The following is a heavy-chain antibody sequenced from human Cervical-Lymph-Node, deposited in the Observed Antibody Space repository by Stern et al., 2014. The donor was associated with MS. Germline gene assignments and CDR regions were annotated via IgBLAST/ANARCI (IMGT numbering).Heavy chain of an antibody. CDR2: ITYDGDRI. V-gene: IGHV3-30*18. CDR3: AKGREEGFLDH. CDR1: GFRFSNYG. Sequence: MQLVESGGGVVQPGRSLRLSCAASGFRFSNYGMHWVRQAPGKGLEWVAVITYDGDRIYYADSVRGRFTLSRDNSKNTLDLQMNSLRPEDTAVYYCAKGREEGFLDHWGQGSLVIVSS. J-gene: IGHJ4*02.